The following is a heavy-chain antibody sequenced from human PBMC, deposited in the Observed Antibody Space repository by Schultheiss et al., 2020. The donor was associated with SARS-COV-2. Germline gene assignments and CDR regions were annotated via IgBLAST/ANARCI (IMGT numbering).Heavy chain of an antibody. V-gene: IGHV3-11*04. J-gene: IGHJ4*02. Sequence: GESLKISCAVSGFTFSDYYMSWIRQAPGKGLEWVSYISSSGSTIYYADSVKGRFTISRDNAKNSLYLQMNSLRAEDTAVYYCARERSSSWVVYYFDYWGQGTLVTVSS. D-gene: IGHD6-13*01. CDR1: GFTFSDYY. CDR3: ARERSSSWVVYYFDY. CDR2: ISSSGSTI.